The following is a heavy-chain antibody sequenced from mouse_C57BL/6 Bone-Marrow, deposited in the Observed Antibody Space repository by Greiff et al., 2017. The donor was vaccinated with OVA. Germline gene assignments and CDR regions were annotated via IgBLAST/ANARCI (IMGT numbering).Heavy chain of an antibody. CDR3: ARGRDGGDYRYYFDY. Sequence: QVQLQQSGAELVRPGTSVKVSCKASGYAFTNYLIEWVKQRPGQGLEWIGVLNPGSGGTNSNEKFKGKATLTADKSSSTAYMQLRSLTSEDSAVYVCARGRDGGDYRYYFDYWGQGTTLTVSA. V-gene: IGHV1-54*01. CDR1: GYAFTNYL. D-gene: IGHD2-4*01. CDR2: LNPGSGGT. J-gene: IGHJ2*01.